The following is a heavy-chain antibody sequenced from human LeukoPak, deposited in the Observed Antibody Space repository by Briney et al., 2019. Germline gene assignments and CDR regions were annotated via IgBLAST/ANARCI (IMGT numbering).Heavy chain of an antibody. D-gene: IGHD6-13*01. CDR3: AKAGSSSWTFDY. CDR2: ISGSGGST. V-gene: IGHV3-23*01. CDR1: GFIFSSYA. Sequence: GGSLRLSCAASGFIFSSYAMSWVRQAPGKGLEWVSAISGSGGSTYYADSVKGRFTISRDNSKNTLYLQMNSLRAEDTAVYYCAKAGSSSWTFDYWGQGTLVTVSS. J-gene: IGHJ4*02.